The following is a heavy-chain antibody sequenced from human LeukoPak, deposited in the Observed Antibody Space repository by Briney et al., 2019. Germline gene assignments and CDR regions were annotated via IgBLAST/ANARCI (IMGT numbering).Heavy chain of an antibody. CDR2: IYSGGST. D-gene: IGHD6-13*01. Sequence: GGSLRLSCAASGFTVSSNYMSWVRQAPGKGLEWVSVIYSGGSTYYADSVKGRFTISRDNSKNTLYLQTNSLRAEDTAVYYCARDIAAATPYYYYYGMDVWGQGTTVTVSS. CDR3: ARDIAAATPYYYYYGMDV. J-gene: IGHJ6*02. CDR1: GFTVSSNY. V-gene: IGHV3-66*01.